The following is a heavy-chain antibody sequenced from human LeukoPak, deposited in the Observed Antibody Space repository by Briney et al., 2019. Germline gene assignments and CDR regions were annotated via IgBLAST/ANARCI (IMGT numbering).Heavy chain of an antibody. CDR2: IDPNTGGT. V-gene: IGHV1-2*02. J-gene: IGHJ5*02. D-gene: IGHD3-22*01. CDR1: GYTFTDYY. Sequence: ASVKVSCKASGYTFTDYYMHWVRQAPGQGIEWMGWIDPNTGGTKFAQKFQGRVTMTRDTSMRTAYMELSRLRSDDTAIYYCARGVLAGCDSDGYRFYNRFDPWGQGTLVTVSS. CDR3: ARGVLAGCDSDGYRFYNRFDP.